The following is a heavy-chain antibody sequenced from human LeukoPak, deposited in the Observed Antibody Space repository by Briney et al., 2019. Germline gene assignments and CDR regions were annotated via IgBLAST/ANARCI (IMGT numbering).Heavy chain of an antibody. D-gene: IGHD2-2*02. J-gene: IGHJ4*02. CDR3: AKRGCSSATCYSNC. CDR2: ISYDGSNK. V-gene: IGHV3-30*18. Sequence: PGGSLRLSCAASGFTFSSYAMHWVRQAPGKGLEWVAVISYDGSNKYYADSVKGRFTISRDNSKNTLYLQMNSLRAEDTAVYYCAKRGCSSATCYSNCWGQGTLVTVSS. CDR1: GFTFSSYA.